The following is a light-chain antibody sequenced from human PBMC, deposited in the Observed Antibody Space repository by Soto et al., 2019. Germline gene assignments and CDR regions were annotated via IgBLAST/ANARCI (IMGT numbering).Light chain of an antibody. Sequence: EIVLTQSPGTLSLSPGEIATLSCRASQSVSANYLAWYQQKPGQAPRFLIYGASSRATGIPDRFSGSGSGTDFTLTISRLEPEDFSVYYCQQYGSSPPTFGQGTKVEIK. V-gene: IGKV3-20*01. CDR2: GAS. J-gene: IGKJ1*01. CDR1: QSVSANY. CDR3: QQYGSSPPT.